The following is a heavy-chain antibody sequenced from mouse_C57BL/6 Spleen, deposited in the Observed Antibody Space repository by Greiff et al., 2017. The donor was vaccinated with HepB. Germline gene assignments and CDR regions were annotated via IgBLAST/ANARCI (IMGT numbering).Heavy chain of an antibody. J-gene: IGHJ2*01. CDR3: ARRDAPEKNFDY. Sequence: QVQLQQSGPELVKPGASVKISCKASGYAFSSSWMNWVKQRPGKGLEWIGRIYPGDGDTNYNGKFKGKATLTADKSSSTAYMQLSSLTSEDSAVYFCARRDAPEKNFDYWGQGTTLTVSS. CDR2: IYPGDGDT. CDR1: GYAFSSSW. V-gene: IGHV1-82*01.